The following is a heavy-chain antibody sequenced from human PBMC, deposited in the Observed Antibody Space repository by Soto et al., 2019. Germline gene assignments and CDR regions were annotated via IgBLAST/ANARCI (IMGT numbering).Heavy chain of an antibody. Sequence: SETLSLTCAVYGGSFSGYYWSWIRQPPGKGLEWIGEINHSGSTNYNPSLKSRVTISVDTSKNQFSLKLSSVTAADTAVYYCARWRGLTIGVPPFYYYYGMDVWGQGTTVTVS. J-gene: IGHJ6*02. D-gene: IGHD3-3*01. CDR3: ARWRGLTIGVPPFYYYYGMDV. V-gene: IGHV4-34*01. CDR2: INHSGST. CDR1: GGSFSGYY.